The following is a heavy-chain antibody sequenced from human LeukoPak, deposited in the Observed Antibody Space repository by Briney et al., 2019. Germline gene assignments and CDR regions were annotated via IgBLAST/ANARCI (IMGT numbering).Heavy chain of an antibody. CDR1: GYTFTGYY. Sequence: ASVKVSCKASGYTFTGYYMHWVRQAPGQRLEWMGWINAGNGNTKYSQKFQGRVTITRDTSASTAYMELSSLRSEDTAVYYCASGFGEFYGMDVWGQGTTVTVSS. CDR2: INAGNGNT. J-gene: IGHJ6*02. D-gene: IGHD3-10*01. CDR3: ASGFGEFYGMDV. V-gene: IGHV1-3*01.